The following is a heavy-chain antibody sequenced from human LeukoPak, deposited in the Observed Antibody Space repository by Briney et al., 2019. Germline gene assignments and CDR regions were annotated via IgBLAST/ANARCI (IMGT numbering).Heavy chain of an antibody. D-gene: IGHD3-10*01. CDR3: AKVPKTSLITMVRGVRRPFDY. Sequence: PGGSLRLSCAASGFTFSSYAMSWVRQAPGKGLEWVSAISGSGGSTYYADSVKGRFTISRDNSKNTLYLQMNSLRAEDTAVYYCAKVPKTSLITMVRGVRRPFDYWGQGTLVTVSS. CDR1: GFTFSSYA. V-gene: IGHV3-23*01. J-gene: IGHJ4*02. CDR2: ISGSGGST.